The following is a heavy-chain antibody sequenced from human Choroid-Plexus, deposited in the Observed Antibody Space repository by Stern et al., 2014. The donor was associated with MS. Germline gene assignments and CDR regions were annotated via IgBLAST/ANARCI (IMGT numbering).Heavy chain of an antibody. CDR1: GYTFSSYA. CDR3: ARFYDFPIFDS. CDR2: IIAGNGNT. Sequence: VQLVQSGAEVKKPGASVKVSCKASGYTFSSYAMHWVRQAPGQRLEWMGWIIAGNGNTKYSQNFQGRVTINRDTSASTAYMELSSLRSEDTAVYYCARFYDFPIFDSWGQGTLVTVSS. J-gene: IGHJ4*02. V-gene: IGHV1-3*01. D-gene: IGHD5/OR15-5a*01.